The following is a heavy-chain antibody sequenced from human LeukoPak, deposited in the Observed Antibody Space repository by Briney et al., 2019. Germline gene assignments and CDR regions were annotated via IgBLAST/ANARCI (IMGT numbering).Heavy chain of an antibody. V-gene: IGHV1-69*13. D-gene: IGHD3-3*01. CDR3: VRDGKITIFGVVINNWFDP. CDR2: IIPIFGTA. Sequence: GASVKVSCKASGGTFSSYAISWVRQAPGQGLEWMGGIIPIFGTANYAQKFQGRVTITADESTSTAHMELSSLRSEDTAVYYCVRDGKITIFGVVINNWFDPWGQGTLVTVSS. CDR1: GGTFSSYA. J-gene: IGHJ5*02.